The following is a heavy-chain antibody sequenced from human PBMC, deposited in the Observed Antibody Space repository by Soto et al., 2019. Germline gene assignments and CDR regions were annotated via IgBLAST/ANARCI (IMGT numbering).Heavy chain of an antibody. CDR2: ISWNGKSI. V-gene: IGHV3-9*01. CDR1: GFTFDDHA. CDR3: GKGGADPFCGGGRSYFES. J-gene: IGHJ4*02. D-gene: IGHD2-15*01. Sequence: EVQLMESGGDLVQPGRSLRLSCAASGFTFDDHAMHWVRRVRGRGLAWVASISWNGKSIGYGDSVKGRFAISRDNAKNSLHAQMRSLRPADSASYFCGKGGADPFCGGGRSYFESWGQGTLVTVPS.